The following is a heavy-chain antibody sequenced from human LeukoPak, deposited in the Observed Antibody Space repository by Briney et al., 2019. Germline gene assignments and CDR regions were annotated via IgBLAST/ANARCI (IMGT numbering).Heavy chain of an antibody. Sequence: GRSLRLSCAASGFTFDDYAMHWVRQAPGKGLEWVSGISWNSGSIGYAHSVKGRFTISRDNAKNSLYLQMNSLRAEDTALYYCAKESRNYYYGMDVWGQGTTVTVSS. CDR2: ISWNSGSI. J-gene: IGHJ6*02. V-gene: IGHV3-9*01. CDR3: AKESRNYYYGMDV. CDR1: GFTFDDYA.